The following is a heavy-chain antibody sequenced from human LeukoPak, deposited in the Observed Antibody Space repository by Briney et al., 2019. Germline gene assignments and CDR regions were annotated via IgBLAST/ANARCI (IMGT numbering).Heavy chain of an antibody. J-gene: IGHJ3*02. V-gene: IGHV1-69*05. CDR2: IIPIFGTA. D-gene: IGHD4-17*01. CDR1: GGTFSSYA. CDR3: ARPNPDYGDYVANGAFDI. Sequence: SVKVSCKASGGTFSSYAISWVRQAPGQGLEWMGGIIPIFGTANYAQKFKGRVTITTDESTSTAYMELSSLRSEDTAVYYCARPNPDYGDYVANGAFDIWGQGTMVTVSS.